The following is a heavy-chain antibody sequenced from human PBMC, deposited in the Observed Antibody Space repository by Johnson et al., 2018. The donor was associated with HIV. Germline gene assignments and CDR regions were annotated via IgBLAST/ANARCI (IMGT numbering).Heavy chain of an antibody. CDR2: INYNGGST. J-gene: IGHJ3*01. Sequence: EVRLVESGGGVVRPGASLRLSSAASGFNVDDDALSWVRQVPGKGLEWVSGINYNGGSTGYADSVRDRFSISRDNAKNSLYLQMDSLRAEDTAMYYCARAKDAAYPYDAFDVWGHGTMVIVSA. CDR3: ARAKDAAYPYDAFDV. D-gene: IGHD2-15*01. V-gene: IGHV3-20*03. CDR1: GFNVDDDA.